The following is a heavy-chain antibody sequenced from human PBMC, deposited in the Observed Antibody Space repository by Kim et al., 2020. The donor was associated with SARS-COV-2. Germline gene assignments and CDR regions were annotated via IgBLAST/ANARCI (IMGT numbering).Heavy chain of an antibody. CDR1: GYSFTSYW. V-gene: IGHV5-51*01. CDR3: ARRIAAAGTVYYYGMDG. J-gene: IGHJ6*04. Sequence: GESLKISCKGSGYSFTSYWIGWVRQMPGKGLEWMGIIYPSDPDTRYSPSFQGQVTISDDKSISTAYLQWSSLKASDTAMYYCARRIAAAGTVYYYGMDGWDEGPTGPVSS. CDR2: IYPSDPDT. D-gene: IGHD6-13*01.